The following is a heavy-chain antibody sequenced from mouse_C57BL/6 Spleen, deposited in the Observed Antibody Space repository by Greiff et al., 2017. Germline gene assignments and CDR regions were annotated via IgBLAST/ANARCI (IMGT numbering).Heavy chain of an antibody. J-gene: IGHJ3*01. Sequence: QVQLQQPGAELVKPGASVKLSCKASGYTFTSYWMHWVKQRPGQGLEWIGMIHPNSGSTNYNEKFKSKATLTVDKSSSTAYMQLSSLTSEVSAVYYCATYDGYSFSYWGQGTLVTVSA. CDR2: IHPNSGST. V-gene: IGHV1-64*01. CDR1: GYTFTSYW. CDR3: ATYDGYSFSY. D-gene: IGHD2-3*01.